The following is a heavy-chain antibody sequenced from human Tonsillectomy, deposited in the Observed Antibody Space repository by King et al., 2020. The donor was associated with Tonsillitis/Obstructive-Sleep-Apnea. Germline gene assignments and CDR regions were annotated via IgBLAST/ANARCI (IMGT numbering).Heavy chain of an antibody. CDR2: ISTSSSTI. D-gene: IGHD2-15*01. V-gene: IGHV3-48*02. Sequence: VQLVESGGGLVQPGGSLRLSCAASGFTFSSYSMNWVRQAPGKGLEGVSYISTSSSTIYYADSVKGRFTISRDNAKNSLYLQMNSLRDEDTAVYYCARDRGYCSGGSCSFDYWGQGTLVTVSS. CDR3: ARDRGYCSGGSCSFDY. CDR1: GFTFSSYS. J-gene: IGHJ4*02.